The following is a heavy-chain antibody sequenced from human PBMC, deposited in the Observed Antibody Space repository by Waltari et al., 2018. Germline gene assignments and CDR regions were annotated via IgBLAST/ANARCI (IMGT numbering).Heavy chain of an antibody. CDR3: ARGSNYYDSSGYSGYFDY. Sequence: QVQLVESGGGVVQPGRSLRLSCAASGFTFSSYAMHWVRQAPGKGLEWVAVISYDGSNKYYADSVKGRFTISRDNSKNTLYLQMNSLRAEDTAVYYCARGSNYYDSSGYSGYFDYWGQGTLVTVSA. CDR1: GFTFSSYA. D-gene: IGHD3-22*01. J-gene: IGHJ4*02. CDR2: ISYDGSNK. V-gene: IGHV3-30-3*01.